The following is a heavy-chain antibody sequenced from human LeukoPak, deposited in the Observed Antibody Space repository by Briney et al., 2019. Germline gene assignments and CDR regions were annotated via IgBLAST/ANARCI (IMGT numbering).Heavy chain of an antibody. CDR1: GGSISSSSYY. D-gene: IGHD3-10*01. J-gene: IGHJ3*02. CDR2: IYYSGST. CDR3: ARDLRAFGDDAFDI. V-gene: IGHV4-39*07. Sequence: SETLSLTCTVSGGSISSSSYYWGWIRQPPGNGLEWIGSIYYSGSTYYNPSLKSRVTISVDTSKNQFSLKLSSVTAADTAVYYCARDLRAFGDDAFDIWGQGTMITVSS.